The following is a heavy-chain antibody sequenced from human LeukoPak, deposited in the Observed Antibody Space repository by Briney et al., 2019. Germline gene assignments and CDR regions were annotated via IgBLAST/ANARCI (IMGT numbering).Heavy chain of an antibody. V-gene: IGHV1-46*01. CDR2: INPSDGTT. J-gene: IGHJ4*02. D-gene: IGHD3-22*01. Sequence: ASVKLSCKASGYSFTKYFIHWVRQAPGQGLEWMGVINPSDGTTGDAQRFQGRVTMTRDTSTSTIYMELSSLTSDDTAVYFCARGGYYDSSGPWGQGTLVTVSS. CDR3: ARGGYYDSSGP. CDR1: GYSFTKYF.